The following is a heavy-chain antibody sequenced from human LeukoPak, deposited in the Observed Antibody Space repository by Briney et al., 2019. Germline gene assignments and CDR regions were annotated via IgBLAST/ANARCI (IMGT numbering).Heavy chain of an antibody. CDR2: INVDGSST. J-gene: IGHJ5*02. D-gene: IGHD3-22*01. CDR1: GFTFSSYW. Sequence: GGSLRLSCAASGFTFSSYWMYWVRQAPGKGLVWVSRINVDGSSTSYADSVKGRFTISRDNAKNSLYLQMNSLRAEDTAVYYCARDRSSGYYSLNWFDPWGQGTLVTVSS. CDR3: ARDRSSGYYSLNWFDP. V-gene: IGHV3-74*01.